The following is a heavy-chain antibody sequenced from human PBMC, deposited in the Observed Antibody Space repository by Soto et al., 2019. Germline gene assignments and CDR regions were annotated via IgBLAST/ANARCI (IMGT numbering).Heavy chain of an antibody. CDR1: GFTFSSYA. V-gene: IGHV3-23*01. CDR3: AKDDYDILTGYAAIDY. D-gene: IGHD3-9*01. J-gene: IGHJ4*02. Sequence: PGGSLRLSCAASGFTFSSYAMSWVRQAPGKGLEWVSAISGSGGSTYYADSVKGRFTISRDNSKNTLYLQMNSLRAEDTAVYYCAKDDYDILTGYAAIDYWGQGTPVTVSS. CDR2: ISGSGGST.